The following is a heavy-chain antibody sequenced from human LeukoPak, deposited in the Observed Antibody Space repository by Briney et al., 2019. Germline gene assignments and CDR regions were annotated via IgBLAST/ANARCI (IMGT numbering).Heavy chain of an antibody. D-gene: IGHD2-2*01. CDR2: INPDGRST. J-gene: IGHJ6*02. CDR3: ARDASTSSGYYYGMDV. V-gene: IGHV3-74*03. Sequence: PGGSLRLSCAASGFPFNTYWMHWVRQAPGKGLVWVSRINPDGRSTTYADSVKGRFTISRDNAKNTLYLQMNSLRAEDTAVYYCARDASTSSGYYYGMDVWGQGTTVTVSS. CDR1: GFPFNTYW.